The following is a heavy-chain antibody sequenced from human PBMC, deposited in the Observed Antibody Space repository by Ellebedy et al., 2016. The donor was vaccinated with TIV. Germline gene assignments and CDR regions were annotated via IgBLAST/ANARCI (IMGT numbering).Heavy chain of an antibody. J-gene: IGHJ3*01. CDR2: LHPSGTS. D-gene: IGHD3-22*01. Sequence: SETLSLTCAVSGVSITSHFWTWIRQPAGGGLEWIGRLHPSGTSNYNPSLKGRVIMSRDTSKDQFSLKLSSVTAADTAVYYCARHGPQWFDAFDLWGQGTLVTVSS. CDR3: ARHGPQWFDAFDL. CDR1: GVSITSHF. V-gene: IGHV4-4*07.